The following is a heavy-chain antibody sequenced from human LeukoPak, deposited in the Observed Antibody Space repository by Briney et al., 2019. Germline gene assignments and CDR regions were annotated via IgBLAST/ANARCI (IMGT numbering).Heavy chain of an antibody. V-gene: IGHV1-69*13. Sequence: PRASVRVSCKVSGGTFSSYAISWVRQAPGQGLEWMGGIIPIFGTANYAQKFQGRVTITADESTSTAYMELSSLRSEDTAVYYCARDFRGDYGDYYFDYWGQGTLVTVSS. CDR2: IIPIFGTA. J-gene: IGHJ4*02. CDR1: GGTFSSYA. CDR3: ARDFRGDYGDYYFDY. D-gene: IGHD4-17*01.